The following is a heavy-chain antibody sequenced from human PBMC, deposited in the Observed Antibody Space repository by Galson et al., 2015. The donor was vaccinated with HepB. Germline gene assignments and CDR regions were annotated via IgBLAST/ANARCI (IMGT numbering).Heavy chain of an antibody. CDR1: GGTFSSYA. Sequence: QSGAEVKKDGESLKISCKASGGTFSSYAISWVRQAPGQGLEWMGGIIPIFGTANYAQKFQGRVTITADESTSTAYMELSSLRSEDTAVYYCASPERRAVRGMDVWGQGTTVTVSS. D-gene: IGHD6-19*01. CDR3: ASPERRAVRGMDV. CDR2: IIPIFGTA. J-gene: IGHJ6*02. V-gene: IGHV1-69*01.